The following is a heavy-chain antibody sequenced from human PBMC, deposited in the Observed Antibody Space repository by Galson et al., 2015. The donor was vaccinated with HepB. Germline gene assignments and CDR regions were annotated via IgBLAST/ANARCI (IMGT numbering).Heavy chain of an antibody. CDR1: GFTFDDYA. J-gene: IGHJ6*02. Sequence: SLRLSCAASGFTFDDYAMHWVRQAPGKGLEWVSGISWNSGSIGYADSVKGRFTISRDNAKNSLYLQMNSLRAEDTALYYCAKDGVGIVGATTRYYYGMYVWGQGTTVTVSS. CDR3: AKDGVGIVGATTRYYYGMYV. D-gene: IGHD1-26*01. CDR2: ISWNSGSI. V-gene: IGHV3-9*01.